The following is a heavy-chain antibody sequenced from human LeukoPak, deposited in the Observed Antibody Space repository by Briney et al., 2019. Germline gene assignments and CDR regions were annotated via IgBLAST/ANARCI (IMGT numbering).Heavy chain of an antibody. CDR3: ARDAQRGFDYSNSLEY. CDR1: GFIFSHYG. D-gene: IGHD4-11*01. J-gene: IGHJ4*01. Sequence: GRSLRLSCAAPGFIFSHYGMHWVRQAPGKGLEWVAVIWSDASNRFYAGSVKGRFTISRDNSQNTLFLQMNSLRAEDTAMYYCARDAQRGFDYSNSLEYWGHGTLVTVSS. V-gene: IGHV3-33*01. CDR2: IWSDASNR.